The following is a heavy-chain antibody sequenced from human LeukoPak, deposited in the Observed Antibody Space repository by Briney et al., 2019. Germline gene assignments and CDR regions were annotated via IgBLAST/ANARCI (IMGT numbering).Heavy chain of an antibody. V-gene: IGHV4-34*01. CDR1: GGSISSYY. Sequence: SSETLSLTCTVSGGSISSYYWSWIRQPPGKGLEWIGEINHSGSTNYNPSLKSRVSISIDTSKNQFSLNLTSVTAADTAVYYCASRGRWGQGTLVTASS. CDR2: INHSGST. D-gene: IGHD1-26*01. CDR3: ASRGR. J-gene: IGHJ4*02.